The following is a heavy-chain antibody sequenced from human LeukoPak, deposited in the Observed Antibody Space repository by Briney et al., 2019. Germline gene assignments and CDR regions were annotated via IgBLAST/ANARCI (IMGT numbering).Heavy chain of an antibody. Sequence: SQTLSLTCAISGDSVPGNSAAWDWIRQSPSRGLEWLGKTYYRSKWYNDYAVSVKSRITINPDTSKNQFSLQLNSVTPEDTAVYYCARAFVARWGYNWFDPWGQGTLVTVSS. J-gene: IGHJ5*02. CDR1: GDSVPGNSAA. V-gene: IGHV6-1*01. CDR3: ARAFVARWGYNWFDP. D-gene: IGHD2-21*01. CDR2: TYYRSKWYN.